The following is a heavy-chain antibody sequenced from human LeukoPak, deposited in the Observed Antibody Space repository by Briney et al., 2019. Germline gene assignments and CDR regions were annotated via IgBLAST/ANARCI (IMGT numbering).Heavy chain of an antibody. V-gene: IGHV3-23*01. Sequence: PGGSQRLSCAVSEITLSNYGMSWVRQAPGKGLEWVSAISGTGGNTFYTDSVTRRFTISRDNSKNTLYVQMNSLRAEDTAVYYCAKTGGYYDTSDLYRPDVFDIWGQGTVVTVSS. CDR3: AKTGGYYDTSDLYRPDVFDI. J-gene: IGHJ3*02. CDR2: ISGTGGNT. D-gene: IGHD3-22*01. CDR1: EITLSNYG.